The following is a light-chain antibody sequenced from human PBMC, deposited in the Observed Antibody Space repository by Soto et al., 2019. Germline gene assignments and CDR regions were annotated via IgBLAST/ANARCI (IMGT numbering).Light chain of an antibody. CDR3: ISYTGSSTSYV. J-gene: IGLJ1*01. CDR2: GVS. Sequence: QSALTQPASVSGSPGQSIIISCNGTRSDIGSYNYVAWYQQFPGKTPKILIYGVSNRPSGVSSRFSGSKSGNTASLTISGLQAEDEADYYCISYTGSSTSYVFGSGTKLTVL. CDR1: RSDIGSYNY. V-gene: IGLV2-14*01.